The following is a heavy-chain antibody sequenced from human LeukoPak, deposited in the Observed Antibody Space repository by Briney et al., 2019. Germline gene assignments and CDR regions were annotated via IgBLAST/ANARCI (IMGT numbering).Heavy chain of an antibody. V-gene: IGHV4-34*01. D-gene: IGHD2-2*01. J-gene: IGHJ2*01. CDR1: GGSFSGYY. CDR2: INHSGST. CDR3: ARAAFSSTRHFDL. Sequence: PSDTLSLTCAVYGGSFSGYYWSWIRQPPGKGLEWIGEINHSGSTNYNPSLKSRVTISVDTSKNQFSLKLSSVTAADTAVYYCARAAFSSTRHFDLWGRGTLVTVSS.